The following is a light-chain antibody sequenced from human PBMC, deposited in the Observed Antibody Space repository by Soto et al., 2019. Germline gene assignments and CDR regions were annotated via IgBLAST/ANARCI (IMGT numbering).Light chain of an antibody. V-gene: IGKV3-20*01. CDR3: QHYGGPPIT. CDR2: GAS. CDR1: QSVSSR. Sequence: EVVLTQSPGTLSLSPGERATLSCRASQSVSSRLAWYQQKSGQAPRLLISGASSSATGIPDRFSGSGSGTDFTLIISRLEPEDFALYYCQHYGGPPITFGQGTRLEIK. J-gene: IGKJ5*01.